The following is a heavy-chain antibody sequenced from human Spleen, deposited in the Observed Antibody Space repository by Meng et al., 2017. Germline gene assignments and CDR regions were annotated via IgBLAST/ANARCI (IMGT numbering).Heavy chain of an antibody. Sequence: QVQLQASGPGMVKPSQNLSVTCAISGYSVSRNIGAWTWIRHAPSRGLEWLGRTYHRSKWYNEYAVSVRSRITINPDTSKNQLSLQLSSVTPEDTAVYYCARGVTTFDYWGQGTLVTVSS. CDR1: GYSVSRNIGA. D-gene: IGHD4-17*01. J-gene: IGHJ4*02. CDR3: ARGVTTFDY. V-gene: IGHV6-1*01. CDR2: TYHRSKWYN.